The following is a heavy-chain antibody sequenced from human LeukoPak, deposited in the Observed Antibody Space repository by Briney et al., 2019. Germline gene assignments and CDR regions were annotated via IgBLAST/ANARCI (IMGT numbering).Heavy chain of an antibody. CDR3: ASAGGSSGWFRDAFDI. D-gene: IGHD6-19*01. J-gene: IGHJ3*02. CDR2: INPSGGST. V-gene: IGHV1-46*01. CDR1: GYTFTSYY. Sequence: ASVKVSCKASGYTFTSYYMHWVRQAPGQGLEWMGIINPSGGSTSYAQKFRGRVTMTRDTSTSTVYMELSSLRSEDTAVYYCASAGGSSGWFRDAFDIWGQGTMVTVFS.